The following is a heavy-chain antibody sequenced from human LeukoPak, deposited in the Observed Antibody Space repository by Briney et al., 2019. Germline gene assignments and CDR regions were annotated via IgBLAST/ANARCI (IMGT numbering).Heavy chain of an antibody. V-gene: IGHV4-59*01. CDR3: ASKSSDHGELRFDY. J-gene: IGHJ4*02. D-gene: IGHD1-7*01. Sequence: SETLSLTCTVSSDSISGYYWSWIRQPPGKGLEWIGYIYNSGSTKYNPSLKSRVTTSLDTSKNQFSLKLSSVTAADTAVYYCASKSSDHGELRFDYWGQGTLVTVSS. CDR1: SDSISGYY. CDR2: IYNSGST.